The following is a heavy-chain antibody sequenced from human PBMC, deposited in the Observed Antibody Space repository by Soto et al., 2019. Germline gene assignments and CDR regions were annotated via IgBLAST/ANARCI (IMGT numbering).Heavy chain of an antibody. J-gene: IGHJ4*02. CDR2: IYYSGST. D-gene: IGHD6-19*01. V-gene: IGHV4-59*01. CDR1: GGSISSYY. Sequence: SETLSLTCTVSGGSISSYYWSWIRQPPGKGLEWIGYIYYSGSTNYNPSLKSRVTISVDTSKNQFSLKLSSVTAADTAVYYCARDSSGWPDYWGQGTRVTVAS. CDR3: ARDSSGWPDY.